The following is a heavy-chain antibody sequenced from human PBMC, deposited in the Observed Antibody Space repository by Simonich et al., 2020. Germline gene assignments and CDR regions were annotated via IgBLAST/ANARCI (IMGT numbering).Heavy chain of an antibody. D-gene: IGHD5-12*01. CDR1: GYSFTSYW. V-gene: IGHV5-51*03. Sequence: EVQLVQSGAEVKKPGESLKISCKGSGYSFTSYWIGWVRQVPWKGLEWMVLIAPGYSDTRYGPSFQGQGTISADKSISTAYLQWSSLKASDTAMYYCVRPDSGYDYFDYWGQGTLVTVSS. CDR2: IAPGYSDT. CDR3: VRPDSGYDYFDY. J-gene: IGHJ4*02.